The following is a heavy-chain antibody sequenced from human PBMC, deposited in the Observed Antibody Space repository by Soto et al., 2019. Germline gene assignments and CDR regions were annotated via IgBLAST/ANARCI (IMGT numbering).Heavy chain of an antibody. D-gene: IGHD3-3*01. CDR1: GFTFGDYA. V-gene: IGHV3-49*05. Sequence: EVQLVESGGGLVKPGRSLRLSCTASGFTFGDYAMSWFRQAPGKGLEWVGFIRSKAYGGTTEYAASVKGRFTISRDDSKSIAYLQMNSLKTEDTAVYYCTRGGAITIFGVVIMEHYGMDVWGQGTTVTVSS. J-gene: IGHJ6*02. CDR3: TRGGAITIFGVVIMEHYGMDV. CDR2: IRSKAYGGTT.